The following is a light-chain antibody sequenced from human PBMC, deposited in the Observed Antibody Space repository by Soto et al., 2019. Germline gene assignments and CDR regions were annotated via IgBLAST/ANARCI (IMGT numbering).Light chain of an antibody. J-gene: IGKJ1*01. CDR2: SAS. CDR1: QSISDT. Sequence: EIVMTQSPATLSVSPGGRATLSCRASQSISDTLAGYQQKPGQAPSLLIYSASRRATGFPGRFSGSGSGTDFTLTISSLQSEDLAVYYCQQYNNWPWTVGQGTKVDIK. V-gene: IGKV3-15*01. CDR3: QQYNNWPWT.